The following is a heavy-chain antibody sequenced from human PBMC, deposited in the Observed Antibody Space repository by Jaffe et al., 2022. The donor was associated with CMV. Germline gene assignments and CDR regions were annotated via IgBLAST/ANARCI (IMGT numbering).Heavy chain of an antibody. CDR1: GYSFTSYW. J-gene: IGHJ6*03. Sequence: EVQLVQSGAEVKKPGESLKISCKGSGYSFTSYWIGWVRQMPGKGLEWMGIIYPGDSDTRYSPSFQGQVTISADKSISTAYLQWSSLKASDTAMYYCARIIEAAGTPPHYYYYYYMDVWGKGTTVTVSS. CDR2: IYPGDSDT. V-gene: IGHV5-51*01. D-gene: IGHD6-13*01. CDR3: ARIIEAAGTPPHYYYYYYMDV.